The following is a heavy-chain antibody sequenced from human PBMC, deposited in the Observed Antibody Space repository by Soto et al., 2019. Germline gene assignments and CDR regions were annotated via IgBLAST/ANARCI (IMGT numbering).Heavy chain of an antibody. V-gene: IGHV3-7*05. CDR1: GFCLSRYW. J-gene: IGHJ3*02. CDR2: IKQDGSEK. D-gene: IGHD6-19*01. Sequence: GXSLRLSCAASGFCLSRYWPCWFRQAPVKGLEWVAKIKQDGSEKYYVVSVKGRFTISRDNAKNSLYLQMNSLRAEDTAVYYCARGARRGAVAGTAPFDIWGQGTMVTVSS. CDR3: ARGARRGAVAGTAPFDI.